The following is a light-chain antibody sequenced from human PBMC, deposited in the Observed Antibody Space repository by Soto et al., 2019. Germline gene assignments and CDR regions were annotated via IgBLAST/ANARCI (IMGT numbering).Light chain of an antibody. J-gene: IGLJ2*01. V-gene: IGLV1-44*01. CDR1: SSNIGSNS. CDR2: SNN. CDR3: AAWDDSLNVVI. Sequence: QSVLTQPPSASGTPGQRVTISCSGSSSNIGSNSVNWYQQFPGTAPKLLIYSNNQRPSGVPDRFSGSKSGTSASLAISGLQSEDEADYYCAAWDDSLNVVIFGGGTKPTVL.